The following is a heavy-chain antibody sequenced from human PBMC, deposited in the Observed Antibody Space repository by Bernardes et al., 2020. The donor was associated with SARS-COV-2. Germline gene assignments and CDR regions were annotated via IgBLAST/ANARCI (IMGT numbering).Heavy chain of an antibody. Sequence: ASVKVSCKASGYTFTDNYMHWVRQAPGQGPEWMGRINPTTGVKDYAQRFQGRVTMTRDTSISTAYMELRRLRSDDTAVYFCARCWGTPGVDGELPLDCWGSATLVTVAS. CDR1: GYTFTDNY. J-gene: IGHJ4*03. D-gene: IGHD2-15*01. CDR3: ARCWGTPGVDGELPLDC. V-gene: IGHV1-2*06. CDR2: INPTTGVK.